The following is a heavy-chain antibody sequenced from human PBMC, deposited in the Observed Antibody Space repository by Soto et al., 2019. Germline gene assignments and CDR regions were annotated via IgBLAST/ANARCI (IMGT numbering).Heavy chain of an antibody. V-gene: IGHV1-46*01. CDR1: GYTFTHYY. D-gene: IGHD6-25*01. CDR2: INPASGST. CDR3: ARDLAAGDH. J-gene: IGHJ4*02. Sequence: QVQLVQSGAEVQKPGASVKLSCRTSGYTFTHYYIHWVRQAPGQGLEWLAIINPASGSTNYAQDSLGRDTFTMETSTTTIYMELSGLRAEDTAIFYCARDLAAGDHWGQGTLNTVSS.